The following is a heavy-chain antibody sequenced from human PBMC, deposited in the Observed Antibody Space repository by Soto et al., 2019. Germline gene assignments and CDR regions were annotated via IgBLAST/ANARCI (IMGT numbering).Heavy chain of an antibody. CDR2: IFHNGNT. D-gene: IGHD2-8*01. Sequence: QVQLQESGPGLVKPSGTLPLTCAVSSGSITSSNWWSWVRQPPGKGLEWIGEIFHNGNTYYNPSLKSRVTISVDTSKNQFSVNLRSVTAADTAVYYCARRTWGMDVWGQGTTVTVSS. J-gene: IGHJ6*02. CDR1: SGSITSSNW. CDR3: ARRTWGMDV. V-gene: IGHV4-4*02.